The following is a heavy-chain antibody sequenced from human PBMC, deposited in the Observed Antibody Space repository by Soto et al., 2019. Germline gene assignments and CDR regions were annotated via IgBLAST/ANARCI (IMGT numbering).Heavy chain of an antibody. J-gene: IGHJ4*02. D-gene: IGHD3-16*01. CDR3: ARDGDVNTGFGKDY. CDR2: IWHDGGNK. Sequence: GGSLRLSCAASGFTFSSYGMHWVRQAPGNGLEWVAFIWHDGGNKFYAESVKGRFTISRDNSKNTLYLQMTSLSAEDTAMYYCARDGDVNTGFGKDYWGQGTLVTVSS. V-gene: IGHV3-33*01. CDR1: GFTFSSYG.